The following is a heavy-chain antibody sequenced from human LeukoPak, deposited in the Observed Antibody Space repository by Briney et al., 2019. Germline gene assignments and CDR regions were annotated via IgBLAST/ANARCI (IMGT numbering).Heavy chain of an antibody. Sequence: ASVKVSCKASGGTFSSYAISWVRQAPRQGLEWMGGIIPIFGTANYAQKFQGRVTITADESTSTAYMELSSLRSEDTAVYYCARDRAGSSYYYDSSDYYEAYFDYWGQRTLVTVSS. V-gene: IGHV1-69*13. CDR3: ARDRAGSSYYYDSSDYYEAYFDY. D-gene: IGHD3-22*01. CDR2: IIPIFGTA. CDR1: GGTFSSYA. J-gene: IGHJ4*02.